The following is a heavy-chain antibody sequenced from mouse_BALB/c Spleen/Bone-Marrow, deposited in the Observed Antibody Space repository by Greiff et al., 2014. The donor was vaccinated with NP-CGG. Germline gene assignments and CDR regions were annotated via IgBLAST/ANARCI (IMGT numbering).Heavy chain of an antibody. CDR3: ARVGLRLPYYFDY. V-gene: IGHV1-74*04. CDR1: GYSFTSYW. D-gene: IGHD1-2*01. Sequence: VHLVESGPQVVRPGASVKISCKASGYSFTSYWMHWVKQRPGQGLEWIGMIDPSDSETRLNQKFKDKATLTVDKSSSTAYMQLSSPTSEDFAVYYCARVGLRLPYYFDYWGQGTTLTVSS. CDR2: IDPSDSET. J-gene: IGHJ2*01.